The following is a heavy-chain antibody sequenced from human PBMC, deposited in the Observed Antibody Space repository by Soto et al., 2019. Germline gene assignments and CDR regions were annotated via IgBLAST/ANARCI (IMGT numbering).Heavy chain of an antibody. D-gene: IGHD5-18*01. CDR3: ASGRRYSYGYSAFDL. V-gene: IGHV4-59*01. CDR1: GGSISSYY. Sequence: SETLSLTCTVSGGSISSYYWSWIRQPPGEGVEWIGYIYYSGSTNYNPSLKSRVTISVDRSKNQFSLKLSSVTAADTAVYYCASGRRYSYGYSAFDLWGQGTMVTVSS. J-gene: IGHJ3*01. CDR2: IYYSGST.